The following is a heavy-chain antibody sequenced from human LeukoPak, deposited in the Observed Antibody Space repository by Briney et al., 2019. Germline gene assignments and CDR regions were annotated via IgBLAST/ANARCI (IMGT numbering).Heavy chain of an antibody. D-gene: IGHD1-26*01. V-gene: IGHV3-23*01. CDR1: GGSFSGHY. CDR3: AKDPGRIVRGDYFDY. J-gene: IGHJ4*02. Sequence: ETLSLTCAVYGGSFSGHYWSWIRQSPGKGLEWVSAISGSGGSTYYADSVKGRFTISRDNSKNTLYLQMNSLRAEDTAVYYCAKDPGRIVRGDYFDYWGQGTLVTVSS. CDR2: ISGSGGST.